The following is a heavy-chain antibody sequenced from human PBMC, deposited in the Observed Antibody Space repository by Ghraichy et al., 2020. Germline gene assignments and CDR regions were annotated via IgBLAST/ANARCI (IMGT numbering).Heavy chain of an antibody. Sequence: GGSLRLSCAASGLSFSDYYMSWIRQAPGKGLEWVSYISPSGNTIYYTDSMKGRFTISRDNARNSLYLQMNSLRAEDTAIYYCARGALGHCNSRSCLGMCDFWGQGTLVTVSS. J-gene: IGHJ4*02. CDR3: ARGALGHCNSRSCLGMCDF. D-gene: IGHD2-2*01. V-gene: IGHV3-11*01. CDR1: GLSFSDYY. CDR2: ISPSGNTI.